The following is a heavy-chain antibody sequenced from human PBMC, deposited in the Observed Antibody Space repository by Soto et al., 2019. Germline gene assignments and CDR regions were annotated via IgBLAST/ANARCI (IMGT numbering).Heavy chain of an antibody. Sequence: QLQLQDSGPGLVKPSETLSLTCTVSGGSISSSDYYCGWIRQPPGKGLEWIGSISYSGSTYYNPSLKSRVTISVDTSKNQFSLKLNSVTAADTAVYYCARHKWWFGDRSDISNWFDPWGQGTLVTVSS. J-gene: IGHJ5*02. D-gene: IGHD3-10*01. CDR1: GGSISSSDYY. CDR2: ISYSGST. CDR3: ARHKWWFGDRSDISNWFDP. V-gene: IGHV4-39*01.